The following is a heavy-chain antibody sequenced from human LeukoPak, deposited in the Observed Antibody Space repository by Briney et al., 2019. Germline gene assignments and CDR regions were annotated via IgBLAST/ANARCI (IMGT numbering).Heavy chain of an antibody. J-gene: IGHJ1*01. Sequence: RRASVKVSCKASGYTFTGYYMHWVRQAPGQGLEWMGWINPNSGGTNYAQKFQGWVTMTRDTSISTAYMELSRLRSDDTAVYYCARDEVLFEEYFQYWGQGTLVTVSS. CDR3: ARDEVLFEEYFQY. CDR2: INPNSGGT. CDR1: GYTFTGYY. V-gene: IGHV1-2*04. D-gene: IGHD2-21*01.